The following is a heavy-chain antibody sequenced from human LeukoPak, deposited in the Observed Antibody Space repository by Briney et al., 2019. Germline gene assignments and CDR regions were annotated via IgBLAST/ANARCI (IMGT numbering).Heavy chain of an antibody. Sequence: SETLSLTCTVSGGSINSSGYYWGWIRQPPGRGLEWIGTLYYSGSTYYNPSLKSRVTMSVDTSKNQFSLKLSSVTAADTAVYYCARDVAGWFDPWGQGTLVTVSS. J-gene: IGHJ5*02. CDR1: GGSINSSGYY. CDR3: ARDVAGWFDP. V-gene: IGHV4-39*07. D-gene: IGHD6-19*01. CDR2: LYYSGST.